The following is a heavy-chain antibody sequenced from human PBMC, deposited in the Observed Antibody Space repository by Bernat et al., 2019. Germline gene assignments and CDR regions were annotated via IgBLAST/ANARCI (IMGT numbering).Heavy chain of an antibody. V-gene: IGHV3-23*04. J-gene: IGHJ4*02. CDR1: GFTFISYA. Sequence: EVQLVESGGGLVQPGGFLRLSCAASGFTFISYAMSWVRQAPGKGLEWVSCIRGIGDSTYYADSMKGRFTISSDKSKNTLYLQMNSLRAEDTAVYYCARDRPGGFVFWVQGTLVTVSS. CDR2: IRGIGDST. CDR3: ARDRPGGFVF. D-gene: IGHD3-16*01.